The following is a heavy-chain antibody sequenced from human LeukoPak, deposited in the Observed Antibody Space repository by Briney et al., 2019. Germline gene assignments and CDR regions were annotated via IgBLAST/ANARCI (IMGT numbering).Heavy chain of an antibody. CDR2: FDPEDGET. CDR1: GNTLIALS. Sequence: ASLQVSCKVSGNTLIALSMHWVRQAPGKGLEWMGGFDPEDGETIYPQKFQGRVTMTEDTSTDTAYMELSSLRSEDTAVYYCTTHIDYGSHFDYWGQGTLVTVSS. J-gene: IGHJ4*02. D-gene: IGHD4-17*01. CDR3: TTHIDYGSHFDY. V-gene: IGHV1-24*01.